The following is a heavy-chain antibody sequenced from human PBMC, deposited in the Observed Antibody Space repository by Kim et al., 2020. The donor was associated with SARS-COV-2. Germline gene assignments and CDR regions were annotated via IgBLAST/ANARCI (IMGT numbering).Heavy chain of an antibody. D-gene: IGHD6-6*01. V-gene: IGHV4-34*01. CDR3: ARGLGSSSYYWYFDL. Sequence: SETLSLTCAVYGGSFSGYYWSWIRQPPGKGLEWIGEINHSGSTNYNPSLKSRVTISVDTSKNQFSLKLSSVTAADTAVYYCARGLGSSSYYWYFDLWGRGTLVTVSS. J-gene: IGHJ2*01. CDR1: GGSFSGYY. CDR2: INHSGST.